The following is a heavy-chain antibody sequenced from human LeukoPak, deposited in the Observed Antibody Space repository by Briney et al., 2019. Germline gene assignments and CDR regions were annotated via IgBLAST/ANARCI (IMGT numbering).Heavy chain of an antibody. CDR2: ISVYNGNT. CDR1: GYTFTSYG. D-gene: IGHD6-6*01. J-gene: IGHJ6*03. CDR3: ARDRSSSSPYYYYMDV. V-gene: IGHV1-18*01. Sequence: GASVKVSCKASGYTFTSYGISWVRQAPGQGLEWMRWISVYNGNTNYAQKLQGRVTMTTDTSTSTAYMELRSLRSDDTAVYYCARDRSSSSPYYYYMDVWGKGTTVTVSS.